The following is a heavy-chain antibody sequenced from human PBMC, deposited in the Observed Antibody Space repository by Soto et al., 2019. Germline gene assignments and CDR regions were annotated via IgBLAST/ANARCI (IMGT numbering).Heavy chain of an antibody. CDR2: ISSGGST. J-gene: IGHJ6*03. V-gene: IGHV3-23*01. Sequence: GGSLRLSCVASGFTFSKYSMNWVRQAPDKGLEWVSAISSGGSTYYADSVRGRFTISRDNSKNTLYLQMNSLRAEDTAVYYCAKVYGSGSYSYYYYYMDVWGKGTTVTVSS. D-gene: IGHD3-10*01. CDR3: AKVYGSGSYSYYYYYMDV. CDR1: GFTFSKYS.